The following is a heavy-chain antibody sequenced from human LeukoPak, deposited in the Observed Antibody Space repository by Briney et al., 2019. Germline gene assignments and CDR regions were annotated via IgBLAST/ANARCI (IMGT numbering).Heavy chain of an antibody. V-gene: IGHV4-39*01. CDR3: ARHSYYYGSGSYHFNWFDP. Sequence: SETLSLTCTVSGGSISSSSYYWGWIRQPPGKGLEWTGSIYYSGSTYYNPSLKSRATISVDTSKNQFSLKLSSVTAADTAVYYCARHSYYYGSGSYHFNWFDPWGQGTLVTVSS. J-gene: IGHJ5*02. CDR2: IYYSGST. D-gene: IGHD3-10*01. CDR1: GGSISSSSYY.